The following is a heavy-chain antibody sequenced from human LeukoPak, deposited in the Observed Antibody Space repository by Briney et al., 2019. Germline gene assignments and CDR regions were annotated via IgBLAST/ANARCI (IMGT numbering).Heavy chain of an antibody. CDR1: DGSMSGHW. CDR2: IFYSGGT. D-gene: IGHD2/OR15-2a*01. CDR3: ARRNTADASIDF. J-gene: IGHJ4*02. Sequence: SETLSLTCTVSDGSMSGHWWSWIRQPPGKGLEWIGDIFYSGGTNNNSPLKSRLTMSLDTSKNQFSLKLSSVTAADTAMYYCARRNTADASIDFWGQGILVIASS. V-gene: IGHV4-59*08.